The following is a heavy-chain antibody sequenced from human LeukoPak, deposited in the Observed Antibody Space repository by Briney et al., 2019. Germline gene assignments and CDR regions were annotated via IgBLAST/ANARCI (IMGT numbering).Heavy chain of an antibody. Sequence: GGSLRLSCAASGFTFSSYAMSWVRQAPGKGLEWVSSISSSSSYIYYADSVKGRFTISRDNAKNSLYLQMNSLRAEDTAVYYCARDWREYSSSSPYYYYYMDVWGKGTTVTVSS. CDR3: ARDWREYSSSSPYYYYYMDV. CDR1: GFTFSSYA. V-gene: IGHV3-21*01. J-gene: IGHJ6*03. D-gene: IGHD6-6*01. CDR2: ISSSSSYI.